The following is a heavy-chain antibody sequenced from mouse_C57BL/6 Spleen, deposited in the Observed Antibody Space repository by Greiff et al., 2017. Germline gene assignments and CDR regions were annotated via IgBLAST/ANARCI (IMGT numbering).Heavy chain of an antibody. CDR1: GYTFTSYW. Sequence: QVQLQQSGAELVKPGASVKLSCKASGYTFTSYWMHWVKLRPGRGLEWIGRIDPNSGGTKYNEKFKSQATLTVDKPSSTACMQLSSLTSEDSAVYYCARAYSAMDYWGQGTSVTVSS. J-gene: IGHJ4*01. CDR2: IDPNSGGT. CDR3: ARAYSAMDY. V-gene: IGHV1-72*01.